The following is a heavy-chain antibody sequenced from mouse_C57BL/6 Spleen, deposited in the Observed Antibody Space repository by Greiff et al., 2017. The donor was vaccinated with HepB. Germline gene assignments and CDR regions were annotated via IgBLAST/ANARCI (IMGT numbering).Heavy chain of an antibody. V-gene: IGHV5-17*01. J-gene: IGHJ1*03. CDR3: ARGYYYGSSYGGYFDV. D-gene: IGHD1-1*01. CDR2: ISSGSSTI. Sequence: EVKLMESGGGLVKPGGSLKLSCAASGFTFSDYGMHWVRQAPEKGLEWVAYISSGSSTIYYADTVKGRVTISRDNAKNTLFLQMTSLRSEDTAMYYCARGYYYGSSYGGYFDVWGTGTTVTVSS. CDR1: GFTFSDYG.